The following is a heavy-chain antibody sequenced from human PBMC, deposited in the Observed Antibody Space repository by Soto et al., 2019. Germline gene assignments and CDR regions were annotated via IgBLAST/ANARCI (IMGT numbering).Heavy chain of an antibody. D-gene: IGHD6-13*01. V-gene: IGHV3-30-3*01. CDR3: ARVGWIKAAGNAFDI. CDR2: ISYDGSNK. J-gene: IGHJ3*02. Sequence: QVQLVESGGGVVQPGRSLRLSCAASGFTFSSYAMHWVRQAPGKGLEWVAVISYDGSNKYYADSVKGRFTISRDNSKNTLYLQMHSLRAEDTAVYYCARVGWIKAAGNAFDIWGQGTMVTVSS. CDR1: GFTFSSYA.